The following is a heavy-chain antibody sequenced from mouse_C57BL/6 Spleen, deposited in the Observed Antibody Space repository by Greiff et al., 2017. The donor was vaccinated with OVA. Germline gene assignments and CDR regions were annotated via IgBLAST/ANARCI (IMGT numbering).Heavy chain of an antibody. J-gene: IGHJ4*01. CDR2: IYPGSGST. D-gene: IGHD1-1*01. CDR1: GYTFTSYW. Sequence: QVQLQQPGAELVKPGASVKMSCKASGYTFTSYWITWVKQRPGQGLEWIGDIYPGSGSTNYNEKFKSKATLTVDTSSSTAYMQLSSLTSEDSAVYYCARPGITTVVEDYWGQGTSVTVSS. V-gene: IGHV1-55*01. CDR3: ARPGITTVVEDY.